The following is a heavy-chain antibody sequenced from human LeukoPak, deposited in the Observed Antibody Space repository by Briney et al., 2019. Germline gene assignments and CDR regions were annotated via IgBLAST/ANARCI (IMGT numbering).Heavy chain of an antibody. CDR2: IKQDGSEI. D-gene: IGHD1-26*01. CDR1: GFTFSSYW. J-gene: IGHJ4*02. V-gene: IGHV3-7*01. Sequence: GGSLTLSCGASGFTFSSYWMRWVRQAPGKGLEWLANIKQDGSEIHYVDSVKGRFTISRENAKTSLYLQMNSLRAEDTAVYYCARDSVGATNYFDYWGQGTPVTVSS. CDR3: ARDSVGATNYFDY.